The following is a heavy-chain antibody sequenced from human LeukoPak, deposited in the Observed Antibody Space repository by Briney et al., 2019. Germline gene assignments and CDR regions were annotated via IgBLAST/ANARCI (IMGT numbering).Heavy chain of an antibody. V-gene: IGHV1-69*13. Sequence: ASVKVSCKASGGTFSNYAISWVRQAPGQGLDWMGGIIPSFGTANYSQKFQGRVTITADESTSTAHMELSSLRSEDTAIYYCARDPRISGYSYGFDYWRQGTLVTVSS. J-gene: IGHJ4*02. CDR3: ARDPRISGYSYGFDY. CDR2: IIPSFGTA. D-gene: IGHD5-18*01. CDR1: GGTFSNYA.